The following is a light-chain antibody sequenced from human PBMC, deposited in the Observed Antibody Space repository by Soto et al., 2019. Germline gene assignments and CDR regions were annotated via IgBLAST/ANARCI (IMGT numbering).Light chain of an antibody. CDR2: DVN. J-gene: IGLJ2*01. V-gene: IGLV2-11*01. CDR3: CSYADSNSLV. CDR1: SSDVGGYDY. Sequence: QSALTQPRSVSGSPGQSVTISCTGTSSDVGGYDYVSWYQQHPDKAPKLMVYDVNRRPSGVPDRFSGSKSGNTASLTISGLQAEDEADYYCCSYADSNSLVFGGGTKLTVL.